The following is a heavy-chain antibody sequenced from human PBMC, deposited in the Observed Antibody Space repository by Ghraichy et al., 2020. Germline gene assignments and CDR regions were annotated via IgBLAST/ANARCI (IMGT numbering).Heavy chain of an antibody. CDR3: ARELGGLSPFDY. V-gene: IGHV1-69*13. J-gene: IGHJ4*02. D-gene: IGHD5-12*01. CDR2: IIPIFGTA. Sequence: SVKVSCKASGGTFSSYAISWVRQAPGQGLEWMGGIIPIFGTANYAQKFQGRVTITADESTSTAYMELSSLRSEDTAVYYCARELGGLSPFDYWGQGTLVTVSS. CDR1: GGTFSSYA.